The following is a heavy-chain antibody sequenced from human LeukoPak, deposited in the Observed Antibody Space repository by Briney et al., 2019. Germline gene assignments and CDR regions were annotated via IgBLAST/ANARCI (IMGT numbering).Heavy chain of an antibody. D-gene: IGHD2-2*01. V-gene: IGHV3-21*01. J-gene: IGHJ4*02. Sequence: GGSLRLSCAPSGFTFSSYSMNWVRQAPGKGLGWVSSISSSSSYIYYADSVKGRFTISTDNAKNSLYLQMNSLRAEDTAVYYCVRSCSSTSCSDYWGQGTLVTVSS. CDR2: ISSSSSYI. CDR3: VRSCSSTSCSDY. CDR1: GFTFSSYS.